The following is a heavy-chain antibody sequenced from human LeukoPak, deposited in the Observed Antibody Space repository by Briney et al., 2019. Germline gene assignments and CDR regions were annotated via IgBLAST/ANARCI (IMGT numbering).Heavy chain of an antibody. D-gene: IGHD3-10*01. CDR2: VNTDGGST. CDR1: GFTFSDYW. J-gene: IGHJ4*02. CDR3: ARGMTYYFGSGKFDY. V-gene: IGHV3-74*01. Sequence: PGGSLRLSCAASGFTFSDYWMHWVRQAPGKGLVWVSRVNTDGGSTSYADSVKGRFAISRDNAKNTLYLQMNSLRVEDTAVYYCARGMTYYFGSGKFDYWGQGTLVTVSS.